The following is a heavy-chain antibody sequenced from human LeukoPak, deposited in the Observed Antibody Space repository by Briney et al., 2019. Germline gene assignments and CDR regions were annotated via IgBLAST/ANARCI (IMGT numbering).Heavy chain of an antibody. V-gene: IGHV4-59*12. J-gene: IGHJ4*02. Sequence: PSETLSLTSIGSGDSIRSYYWNWYRQAPGKELVWFGHIHNNTDSAYNFSLKSRVTISIDTSKNQFSLKLSSVTAADTAVYYCASRSSLDTSSGWYYDYWGQGTLVTVSS. D-gene: IGHD6-19*01. CDR3: ASRSSLDTSSGWYYDY. CDR2: IHNNTDS. CDR1: GDSIRSYY.